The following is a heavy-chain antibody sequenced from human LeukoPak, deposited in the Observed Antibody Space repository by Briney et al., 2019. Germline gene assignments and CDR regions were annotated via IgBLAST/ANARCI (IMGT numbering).Heavy chain of an antibody. J-gene: IGHJ4*02. V-gene: IGHV4-59*01. CDR1: GGSISSYY. CDR2: IYYSGST. CDR3: ARGSNRYYFDY. Sequence: SETLSLTCTVSGGSISSYYWSWIRQPPGKGLEWIGYIYYSGSTNYNPSLKSRVTISVDTSKNQFSLKLSSVTAADTAVYYCARGSNRYYFDYWGQGTLVTVSS.